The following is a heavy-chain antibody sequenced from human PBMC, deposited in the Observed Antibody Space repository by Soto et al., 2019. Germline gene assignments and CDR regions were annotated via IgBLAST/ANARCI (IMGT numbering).Heavy chain of an antibody. CDR2: IYPGDSDN. CDR3: ARPTNACDAFDC. V-gene: IGHV5-51*01. D-gene: IGHD2-21*01. Sequence: EALKISCKGSGYSFTSYWIGRVRQVPGKGLEWMGSIYPGDSDNRYSPPFQGQVNISADKSKRTAYLQWSSLKAWDTAMYLWARPTNACDAFDCWGQGTMVTVSS. CDR1: GYSFTSYW. J-gene: IGHJ4*03.